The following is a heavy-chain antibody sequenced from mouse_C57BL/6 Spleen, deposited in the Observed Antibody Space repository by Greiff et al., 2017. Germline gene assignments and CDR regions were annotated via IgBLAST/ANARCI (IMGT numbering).Heavy chain of an antibody. D-gene: IGHD1-1*01. CDR2: ILPGSGST. V-gene: IGHV1-9*01. J-gene: IGHJ4*01. CDR3: ARRYYGSSLYAMDY. Sequence: VQRVESGAELMKPGASVKLSCKATGYTFTGYWIEWVKQRPGHGLEWIGEILPGSGSTNYNEKFKGKATFTADTSSNTAYMQLSSLTTEDSAIYYCARRYYGSSLYAMDYWGQGTSVTVSS. CDR1: GYTFTGYW.